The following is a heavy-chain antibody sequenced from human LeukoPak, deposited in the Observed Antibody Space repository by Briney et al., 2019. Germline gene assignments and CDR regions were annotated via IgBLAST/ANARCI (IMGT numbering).Heavy chain of an antibody. J-gene: IGHJ4*02. CDR2: IYPGDSDT. V-gene: IGHV5-51*01. CDR1: GYSFTSYW. Sequence: GESLKISCKGSGYSFTSYWIGWVRQMPGKGLEWMGIIYPGDSDTRYSPSFQGQVTISADKSISTAYLQWSSLKASDTAMYYCASPSSSSWYPLGYWGQGTLVTVSP. CDR3: ASPSSSSWYPLGY. D-gene: IGHD6-13*01.